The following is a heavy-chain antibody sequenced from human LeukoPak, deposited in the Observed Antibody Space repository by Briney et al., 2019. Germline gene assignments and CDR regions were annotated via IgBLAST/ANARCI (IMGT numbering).Heavy chain of an antibody. CDR3: ARDQSVTIFGVVIHDY. D-gene: IGHD3-3*01. CDR2: ISYDGSNK. CDR1: GFTFSSYA. J-gene: IGHJ4*02. Sequence: PGGSLRLSCAASGFTFSSYAMSWVRQAPGKGLEWVAVISYDGSNKYYADSVKGRFTISRDNSKNTLYLQMNSLRAEDTAVYYCARDQSVTIFGVVIHDYWGQGTLVTVSS. V-gene: IGHV3-30-3*01.